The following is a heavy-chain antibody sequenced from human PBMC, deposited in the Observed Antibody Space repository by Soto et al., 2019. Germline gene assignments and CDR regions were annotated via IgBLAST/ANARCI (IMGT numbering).Heavy chain of an antibody. CDR3: ARDLNYYGMDV. J-gene: IGHJ6*02. V-gene: IGHV3-30*04. CDR2: ISYDGSNK. CDR1: GFTFSSYA. Sequence: GGSLRLSCAASGFTFSSYAMHWVRQAPGKGLEWVAVISYDGSNKYYADSVKGRFTISRDNSKNTLYLQMNSLRAEDTAVYYCARDLNYYGMDVWGQGTTVTVSS.